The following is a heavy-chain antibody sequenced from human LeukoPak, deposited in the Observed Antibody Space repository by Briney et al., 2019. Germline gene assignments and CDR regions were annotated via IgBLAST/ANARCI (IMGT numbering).Heavy chain of an antibody. CDR1: EFTFSSYA. CDR2: ISSSSSYI. D-gene: IGHD6-13*01. J-gene: IGHJ6*02. Sequence: GGSLRLSCAASEFTFSSYAMQWVRQAPGKGLEWVSSISSSSSYIYYADSVKGRFTISRDNAKNSLYLQMNSLRAEDTAVYYCARDSAYSSSFSGYYYYYGMDVWGQGTTVTVSS. CDR3: ARDSAYSSSFSGYYYYYGMDV. V-gene: IGHV3-21*01.